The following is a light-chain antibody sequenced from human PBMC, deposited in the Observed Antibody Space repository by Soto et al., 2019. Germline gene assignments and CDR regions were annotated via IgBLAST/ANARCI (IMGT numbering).Light chain of an antibody. CDR2: QVT. J-gene: IGLJ1*01. Sequence: QSALPQPPSASGSPGQSVTISCTGTKNDIGVYDFVSWYQHHPGKAPRLIIYQVTNRPSGVSHRFSGSKSGNSASLTISGLQAEDEADYYCTSYSSSSTFYVFGTGTKVTV. V-gene: IGLV2-14*01. CDR1: KNDIGVYDF. CDR3: TSYSSSSTFYV.